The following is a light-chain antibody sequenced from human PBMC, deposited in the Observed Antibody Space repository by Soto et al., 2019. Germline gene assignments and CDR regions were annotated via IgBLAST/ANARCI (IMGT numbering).Light chain of an antibody. V-gene: IGKV3-20*01. CDR2: GAS. CDR1: QGINNNY. Sequence: ELVLTQSSGTLSLPPGQRATLSCRASQGINNNYLAWYQQKPGPAPRLVIYGASSRATGIPDRFSASGSGTDFTLTISRLEPEDFAVYYCQQYTSAPLTFGQGTKVDIK. J-gene: IGKJ1*01. CDR3: QQYTSAPLT.